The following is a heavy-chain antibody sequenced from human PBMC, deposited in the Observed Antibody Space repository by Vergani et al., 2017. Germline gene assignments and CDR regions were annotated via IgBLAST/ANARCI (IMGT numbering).Heavy chain of an antibody. CDR1: GGAKRSSY. D-gene: IGHD3-22*01. CDR3: ARGPAWDSSGYYYKGSAFDI. Sequence: QVQLQESGPGLVKPSEPLSDTCTEPGGAKRSSYWCRRRKNTGKGLEWIGYIYSSGTTNYNPPLKCRVTISVDTSKNQFSLKVSSGTAADTAVYYFARGPAWDSSGYYYKGSAFDIWGQGTMVTVSS. V-gene: IGHV4-59*01. J-gene: IGHJ3*02. CDR2: IYSSGTT.